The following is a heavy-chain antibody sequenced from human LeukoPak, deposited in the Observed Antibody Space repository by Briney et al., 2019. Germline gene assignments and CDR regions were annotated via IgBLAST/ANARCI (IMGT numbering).Heavy chain of an antibody. D-gene: IGHD3-10*01. CDR2: IRSKANSYAT. V-gene: IGHV3-73*01. J-gene: IGHJ6*02. CDR3: TRTTYYYGSGRYYYGMDV. CDR1: GFTFSGSA. Sequence: GGSLELSCAASGFTFSGSAMHWVRQASGKGLEWVGRIRSKANSYATAYAASVKGRFTISRDDSKNTAYLQMNSLKTEDTAVYYCTRTTYYYGSGRYYYGMDVWGQGTTVTVSS.